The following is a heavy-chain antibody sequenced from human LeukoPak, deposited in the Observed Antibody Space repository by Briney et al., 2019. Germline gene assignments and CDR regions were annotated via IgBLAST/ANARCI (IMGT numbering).Heavy chain of an antibody. Sequence: ASVKVSCKASGYTFTSYGISWVRQAPGQGLEWMGWINPNSGGTNYAQKFQGRVTMTGDTSISTAYMELSRLRSDDTAVYYCARPRMEGGLDGYWGQGTLVTVSS. CDR3: ARPRMEGGLDGY. CDR1: GYTFTSYG. V-gene: IGHV1-2*02. J-gene: IGHJ4*02. CDR2: INPNSGGT. D-gene: IGHD3-16*01.